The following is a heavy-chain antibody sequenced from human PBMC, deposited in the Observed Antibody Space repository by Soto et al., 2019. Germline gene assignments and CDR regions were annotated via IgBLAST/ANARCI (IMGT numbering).Heavy chain of an antibody. CDR1: GYTFSSYG. D-gene: IGHD6-6*01. CDR3: ARASAPMSSSSSYYYYGMDV. Sequence: ASVKVSCKASGYTFSSYGIRWVRRAPGQGLEWMGWISPYNGDTNYAQKLQGRVTMTTDTSTTTAYMELRSLRSDDTAVYYCARASAPMSSSSSYYYYGMDVWGQGTTVTVSS. CDR2: ISPYNGDT. V-gene: IGHV1-18*01. J-gene: IGHJ6*02.